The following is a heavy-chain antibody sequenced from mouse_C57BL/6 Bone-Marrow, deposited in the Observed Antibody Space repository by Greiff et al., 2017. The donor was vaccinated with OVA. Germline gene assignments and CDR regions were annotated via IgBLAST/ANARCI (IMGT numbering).Heavy chain of an antibody. J-gene: IGHJ2*01. CDR3: AREPYYGSSYPFDY. D-gene: IGHD1-1*01. Sequence: EVKLVESGGGLVKPGGSLKLSCAASGFTFSSYAMSWVRQTPEKRLEWVATISDGGSYTYYPDNVKGRFTISRDNAKNNLYLQMSHLKSEDTAMYYCAREPYYGSSYPFDYWGQGTTLTVSS. CDR1: GFTFSSYA. V-gene: IGHV5-4*01. CDR2: ISDGGSYT.